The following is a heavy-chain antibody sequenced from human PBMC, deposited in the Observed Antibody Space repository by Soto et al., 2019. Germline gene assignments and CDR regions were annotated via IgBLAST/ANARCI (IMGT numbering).Heavy chain of an antibody. J-gene: IGHJ4*02. CDR1: GFTFSSYG. CDR2: IWYDGSNK. V-gene: IGHV3-33*01. Sequence: QVQLVESGGGVVQPGRSLRLSCAASGFTFSSYGIHWVRQAPGKGLEWVAVIWYDGSNKYYADSVKGRFTISRDNSKNTLYLQMNSRRAEDTAVYYCARDRIAVAGTVGVFYFDYWGQGTLVTVSS. D-gene: IGHD6-19*01. CDR3: ARDRIAVAGTVGVFYFDY.